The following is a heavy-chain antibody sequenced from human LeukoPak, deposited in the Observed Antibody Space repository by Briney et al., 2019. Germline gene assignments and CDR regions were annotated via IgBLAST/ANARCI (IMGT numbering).Heavy chain of an antibody. Sequence: PGRSLRLSCAASGFTFDDYAMHWVRQAPGKGLEWVSGISWNSGSIGYADSVKGRFTISRDNAKNSLYLQMNSLRAEDTALYYCAKDTTGLTWAYAFDIWGQGTMVTVSS. D-gene: IGHD3-9*01. CDR1: GFTFDDYA. CDR3: AKDTTGLTWAYAFDI. V-gene: IGHV3-9*01. CDR2: ISWNSGSI. J-gene: IGHJ3*02.